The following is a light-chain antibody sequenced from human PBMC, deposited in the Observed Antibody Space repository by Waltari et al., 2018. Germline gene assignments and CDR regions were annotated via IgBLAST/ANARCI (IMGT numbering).Light chain of an antibody. CDR2: RNN. CDR1: SSNIGSNY. Sequence: QSMLTQPSSPSGAPGQRVTISCSGSSSNIGSNYVYWYQRLPGTAPKLLIYRNNQRPSGVPDRFSGSKSGTSASLAISALRSEDEADYYCAAFDDSLNGWVFGGGTKLTVL. V-gene: IGLV1-47*01. J-gene: IGLJ3*02. CDR3: AAFDDSLNGWV.